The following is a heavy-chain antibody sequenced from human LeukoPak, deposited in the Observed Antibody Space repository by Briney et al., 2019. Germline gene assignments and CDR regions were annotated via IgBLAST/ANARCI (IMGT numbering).Heavy chain of an antibody. CDR1: GGSISSYY. CDR3: AGERTVTTRVYGFDP. V-gene: IGHV4-59*01. Sequence: SETLSLTCTVSGGSISSYYWSWIRQPPGKGLEWIGYIYYSGSTNYNPSLKSRVTISVDTSKNQFSLKLSSVTAADTAVYYCAGERTVTTRVYGFDPWGRGTLSPSPQ. D-gene: IGHD4-11*01. CDR2: IYYSGST. J-gene: IGHJ5*02.